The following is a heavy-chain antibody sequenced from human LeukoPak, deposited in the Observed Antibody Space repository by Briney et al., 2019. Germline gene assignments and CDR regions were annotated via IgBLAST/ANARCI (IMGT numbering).Heavy chain of an antibody. CDR1: IGSITSSKW. J-gene: IGHJ6*03. V-gene: IGHV4-4*02. D-gene: IGHD3-3*01. CDR2: IYLYGTT. Sequence: PSETLSLTCSVSIGSITSSKWWSWVRQSPVKGLEWIGEIYLYGTTNYNPSFTSRDTMSVDRSRNQFSLKLSSVTAADTAVYYCARDSRREWSTRDYYYMDVWGKGTTVTVSS. CDR3: ARDSRREWSTRDYYYMDV.